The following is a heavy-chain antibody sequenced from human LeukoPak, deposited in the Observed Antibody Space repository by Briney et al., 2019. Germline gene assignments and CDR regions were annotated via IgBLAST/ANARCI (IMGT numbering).Heavy chain of an antibody. J-gene: IGHJ4*02. Sequence: SETLSLTCTVSGGSVSNYYWSWIRQSPGKGLEWIGYIYYTETSYNPSLKSRVTISVDTSKNQFSLKLSSVTAADTAVYYCARNGSDRSIYKKYYDYVWGSYRRTVWDYWGQGTLVTVSS. V-gene: IGHV4-59*02. D-gene: IGHD3-16*02. CDR2: IYYTET. CDR3: ARNGSDRSIYKKYYDYVWGSYRRTVWDY. CDR1: GGSVSNYY.